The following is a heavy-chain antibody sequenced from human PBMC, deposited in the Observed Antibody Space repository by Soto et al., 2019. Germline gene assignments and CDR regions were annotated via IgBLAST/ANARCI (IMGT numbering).Heavy chain of an antibody. D-gene: IGHD6-13*01. Sequence: EVQLVESGGGLVQPGRSLRLSCAASGFTFDDYAMHWVRQAPGKGLEWVSGISWNSGSIGYADSVKGRFTISRDNAKNSLYLQMNSLRAEDTALYDCAKDIYSSSLGTFDYWGQGTLVTVSS. V-gene: IGHV3-9*01. CDR3: AKDIYSSSLGTFDY. CDR1: GFTFDDYA. CDR2: ISWNSGSI. J-gene: IGHJ4*02.